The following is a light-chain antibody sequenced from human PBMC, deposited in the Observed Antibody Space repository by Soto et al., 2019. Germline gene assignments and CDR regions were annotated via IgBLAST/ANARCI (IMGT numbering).Light chain of an antibody. J-gene: IGLJ1*01. Sequence: QSVLTQPPSASGSLGQSVTISCTGTSSDIGGYNYVSWYQQHPGKAPKLMIYEVTKRPSGVPDRFSGSKSGNTASLTVSGLQAEDEADYYCVSFAGGTYVFGTGTKVTVL. V-gene: IGLV2-8*01. CDR1: SSDIGGYNY. CDR2: EVT. CDR3: VSFAGGTYV.